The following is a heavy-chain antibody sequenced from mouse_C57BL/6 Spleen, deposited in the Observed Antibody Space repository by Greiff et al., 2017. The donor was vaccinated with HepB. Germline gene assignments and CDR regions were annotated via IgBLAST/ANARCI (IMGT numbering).Heavy chain of an antibody. J-gene: IGHJ3*01. CDR1: GYTFTSYW. D-gene: IGHD2-4*01. CDR2: IDPSDSYT. V-gene: IGHV1-50*01. CDR3: GLRRFAY. Sequence: QVQLKQPGAELVKPGASVKLSCKASGYTFTSYWMQWVKPRPGQGLEWIGEIDPSDSYTNYNQKFKGKATLTVDTSSSTAYMQLSSLTSEDSAVYYCGLRRFAYWGQGTLVTVSA.